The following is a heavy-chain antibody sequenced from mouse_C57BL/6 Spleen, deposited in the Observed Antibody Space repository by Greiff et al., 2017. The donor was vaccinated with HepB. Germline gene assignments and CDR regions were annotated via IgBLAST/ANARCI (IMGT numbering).Heavy chain of an antibody. D-gene: IGHD2-4*01. CDR1: GFSLTSYG. CDR2: IWSGGST. CDR3: ARRGYYDYDGGNAMDY. J-gene: IGHJ4*01. V-gene: IGHV2-2*01. Sequence: QVQLKESGPGLVQPSQSLSITCTVSGFSLTSYGVHWVRQSPGKGLEWLGVIWSGGSTDYNAAFISRLSISKDNSKSQVFFTMNSLQADDTAIYYCARRGYYDYDGGNAMDYWGQGTSVTVSS.